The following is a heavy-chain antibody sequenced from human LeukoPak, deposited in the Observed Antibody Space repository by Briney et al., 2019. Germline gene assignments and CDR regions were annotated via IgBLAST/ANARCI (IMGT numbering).Heavy chain of an antibody. CDR2: INHSGST. D-gene: IGHD3-10*01. Sequence: SETLSLTCAVYSGSFSGYYWSWIRQPPGKGLEWIGEINHSGSTNYNPSLKSRVTISVDTSKNQSSLKLSSVTAADTAVYYCARGWKVRGVSPAFDYWGQGTLVTVSS. CDR3: ARGWKVRGVSPAFDY. V-gene: IGHV4-34*01. J-gene: IGHJ4*02. CDR1: SGSFSGYY.